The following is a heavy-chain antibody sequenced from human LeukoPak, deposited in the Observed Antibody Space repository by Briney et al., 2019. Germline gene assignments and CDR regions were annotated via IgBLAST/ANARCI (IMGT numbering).Heavy chain of an antibody. V-gene: IGHV4-38-2*02. Sequence: PSETLSLTCTVSDFSISSSYYWGWIRQPPGKGLEWIGNIAHSGNTYYNPSLKSRVTISVDTSKNQFSLNLSSVTAADTAVYYCARTYCGGDCQNYYYYGMDFWGQGTTVTVSS. CDR3: ARTYCGGDCQNYYYYGMDF. D-gene: IGHD2-21*02. CDR2: IAHSGNT. J-gene: IGHJ6*02. CDR1: DFSISSSYY.